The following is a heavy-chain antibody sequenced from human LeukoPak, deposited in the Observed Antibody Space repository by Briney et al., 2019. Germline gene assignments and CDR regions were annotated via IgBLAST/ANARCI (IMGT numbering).Heavy chain of an antibody. CDR1: GFTFSSYA. V-gene: IGHV3-23*01. J-gene: IGHJ4*02. CDR3: AKVAYSSSWYFDY. Sequence: PGGSLRLSCAASGFTFSSYAMSWVRQAPGKGLEWISAIRGSDGSTYYADSVKGRFTISRDNSKNTLYVQMDSLRVEGTAVYYCAKVAYSSSWYFDYWGQGTLVTVSS. CDR2: IRGSDGST. D-gene: IGHD6-13*01.